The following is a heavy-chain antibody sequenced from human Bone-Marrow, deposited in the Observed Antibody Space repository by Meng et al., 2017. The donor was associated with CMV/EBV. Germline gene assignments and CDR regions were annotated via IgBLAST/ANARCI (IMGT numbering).Heavy chain of an antibody. J-gene: IGHJ4*02. CDR3: TFYCSSTNCYTGEFDY. Sequence: GKSLKISCTASGLTFGDYAMSWVRQAPGKGLEWVGFIRSKAYGGTTEYAASVKGRFTISRDDSKSIAYLQMNSLKTEDTAVYYCTFYCSSTNCYTGEFDYWGQGTLVTVSS. D-gene: IGHD2-2*02. V-gene: IGHV3-49*04. CDR2: IRSKAYGGTT. CDR1: GLTFGDYA.